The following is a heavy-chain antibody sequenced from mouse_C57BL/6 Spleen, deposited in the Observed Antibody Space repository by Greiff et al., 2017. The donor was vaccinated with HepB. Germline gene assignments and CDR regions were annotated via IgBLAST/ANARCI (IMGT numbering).Heavy chain of an antibody. J-gene: IGHJ4*01. CDR2: ISSGSSTI. CDR1: GFTFSDYG. CDR3: AGGGTEAMDY. Sequence: EVKLMESGGGLVKPGGSLKLSCAASGFTFSDYGMHWVRQAPEKGLEWVAYISSGSSTIYYADTVKGRFTISRDNAKNTLFLQMTSLRSEDTAMYYCAGGGTEAMDYWGQGTSVTVSS. D-gene: IGHD3-3*01. V-gene: IGHV5-17*01.